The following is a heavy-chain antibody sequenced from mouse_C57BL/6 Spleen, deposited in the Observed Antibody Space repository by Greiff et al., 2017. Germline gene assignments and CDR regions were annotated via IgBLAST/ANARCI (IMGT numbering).Heavy chain of an antibody. CDR3: AKKTPVVGNWYFDV. V-gene: IGHV2-5*01. J-gene: IGHJ1*03. CDR1: GFSLTSYG. CDR2: IWRGGST. D-gene: IGHD1-1*01. Sequence: VQLVESGPGLVQPSQSLSITCTVSGFSLTSYGVHWVRQSPGKGLEWLGVIWRGGSTDYNAAFMSRLSITKDNSKSQVFFKMNSLQADDTAIYYCAKKTPVVGNWYFDVWGTGTTVTVSS.